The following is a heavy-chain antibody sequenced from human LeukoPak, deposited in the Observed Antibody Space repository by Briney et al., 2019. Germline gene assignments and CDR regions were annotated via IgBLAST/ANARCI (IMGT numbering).Heavy chain of an antibody. CDR1: GFTFNNYG. CDR3: ARGGDGYNYYFDY. D-gene: IGHD5-24*01. V-gene: IGHV3-30*02. CDR2: IRFDGSNK. Sequence: GGSLRLSCAASGFTFNNYGMHWVRQAPGKGLEWVAFIRFDGSNKDYGDSVKGRFTISRDNPKNTLYMQMNSLRAEDTAVYYCARGGDGYNYYFDYWGQGTLVTVSS. J-gene: IGHJ4*02.